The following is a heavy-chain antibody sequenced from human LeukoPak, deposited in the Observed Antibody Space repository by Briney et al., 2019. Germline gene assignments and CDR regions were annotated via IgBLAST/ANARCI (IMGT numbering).Heavy chain of an antibody. D-gene: IGHD1-26*01. CDR2: ISGSGGST. Sequence: GGSLRLSCAASGFTFSSYAMSWVRQAPGKGLEWVSAISGSGGSTYYADSVKGRFTISRDNSKNTLYLQMNSLRAEDRAVYYCAKDLSGSDLPEYFQHWGQGTLVSVSS. CDR3: AKDLSGSDLPEYFQH. V-gene: IGHV3-23*01. CDR1: GFTFSSYA. J-gene: IGHJ1*01.